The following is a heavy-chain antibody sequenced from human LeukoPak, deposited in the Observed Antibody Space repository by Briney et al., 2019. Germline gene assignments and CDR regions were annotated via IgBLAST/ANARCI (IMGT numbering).Heavy chain of an antibody. J-gene: IGHJ4*02. D-gene: IGHD6-13*01. Sequence: PSETLSLTCTVSGGSISSYYWSWIRQPPGKGLEWIGYIYYSGTTNYNPSLKSRVTISVDTSKNQFSLKLSSVTAADTAVYYCARGVYIAAAQYGYWGQGTLVTVSS. V-gene: IGHV4-59*01. CDR1: GGSISSYY. CDR3: ARGVYIAAAQYGY. CDR2: IYYSGTT.